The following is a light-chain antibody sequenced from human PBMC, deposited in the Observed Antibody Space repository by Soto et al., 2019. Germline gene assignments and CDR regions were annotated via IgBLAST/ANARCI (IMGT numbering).Light chain of an antibody. J-gene: IGKJ2*01. CDR3: QQFYNPTLFT. CDR1: QAIFRDSSGRHL. Sequence: DIVMTQSPDSLAVSLGERATISCRSSQAIFRDSSGRHLLAWYQQKPGQPPKLLIYWASTRESGVPDRFSGRGSGTDFTLTISSLQAEDVAVYYCQQFYNPTLFTFRQGTKLEI. V-gene: IGKV4-1*01. CDR2: WAS.